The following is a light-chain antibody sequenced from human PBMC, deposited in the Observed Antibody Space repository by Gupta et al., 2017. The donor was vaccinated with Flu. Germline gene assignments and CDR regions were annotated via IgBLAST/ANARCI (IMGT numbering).Light chain of an antibody. V-gene: IGLV1-40*01. CDR2: GNS. CDR3: QSYDSSLSGWV. Sequence: QSVLTQPPSLSRSPGQRVTISCTGSSSNIGAGYDVHWYQQLPGTAPKLLIYGNSNRPSGVPDRFSGSKSGTSASRAITGLQAEDEADYYCQSYDSSLSGWVFGGGTKLTVL. CDR1: SSNIGAGYD. J-gene: IGLJ3*02.